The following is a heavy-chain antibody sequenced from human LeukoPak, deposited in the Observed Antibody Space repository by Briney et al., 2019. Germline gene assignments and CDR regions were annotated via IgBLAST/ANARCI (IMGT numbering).Heavy chain of an antibody. CDR3: ARDPPGIAVAGVVFDY. CDR2: INPNNGGT. D-gene: IGHD6-19*01. J-gene: IGHJ4*02. V-gene: IGHV1-2*02. Sequence: ASAKVSCKPSGYTFTGHYIHWVRQAPGQGLEWMGWINPNNGGTNYAQKFQGRVTMTRDTSVSTGYMELSSLRSEDTAVYYCARDPPGIAVAGVVFDYWGQGTLVTVSS. CDR1: GYTFTGHY.